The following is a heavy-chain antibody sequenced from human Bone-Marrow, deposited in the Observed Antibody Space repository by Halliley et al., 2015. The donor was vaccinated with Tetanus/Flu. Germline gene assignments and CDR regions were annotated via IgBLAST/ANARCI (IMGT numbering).Heavy chain of an antibody. CDR2: ISGSGGST. D-gene: IGHD6-13*01. J-gene: IGHJ4*02. CDR3: AKPQIAAVAYNYYFGY. V-gene: IGHV3-23*01. Sequence: SLRLSCSASGFTFSSYAMSWVRQAPGKGLEWVSAISGSGGSTYYADSVKGRFTISRDNSMNTLYLRMNSLRAEDTAVYYCAKPQIAAVAYNYYFGYWGQGTLVTVSS. CDR1: GFTFSSYA.